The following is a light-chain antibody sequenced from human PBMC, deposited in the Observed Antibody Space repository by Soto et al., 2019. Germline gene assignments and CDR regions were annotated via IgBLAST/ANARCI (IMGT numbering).Light chain of an antibody. J-gene: IGLJ2*01. Sequence: HSALTQPPSASGSPGQSVTISCTGTSSDVGAYNYVSWYQQHPGKAPKLMIYEVSKRPSGVPDRFSGSKSGNTASLTVSGLQAEDEADYYCSSYAGSNNYVVFGGGTKLTVL. V-gene: IGLV2-8*01. CDR3: SSYAGSNNYVV. CDR2: EVS. CDR1: SSDVGAYNY.